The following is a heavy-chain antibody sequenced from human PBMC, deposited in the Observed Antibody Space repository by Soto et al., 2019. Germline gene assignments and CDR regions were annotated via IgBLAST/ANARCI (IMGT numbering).Heavy chain of an antibody. D-gene: IGHD2-2*01. CDR2: ISAYNGNT. V-gene: IGHV1-18*01. CDR3: ARDDVVVPAAIAEDYYYYYGMDV. J-gene: IGHJ6*02. CDR1: GYTFTSYG. Sequence: GASVKVSCKASGYTFTSYGISWVRQAPGQGLEWMGWISAYNGNTNYAQKLQGRVTMTTDTSTSTAYMELRSLRSDDTAVYYCARDDVVVPAAIAEDYYYYYGMDVWGQGTTVTVSS.